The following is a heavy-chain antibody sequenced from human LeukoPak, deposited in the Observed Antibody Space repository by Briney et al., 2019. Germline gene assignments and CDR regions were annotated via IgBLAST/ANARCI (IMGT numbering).Heavy chain of an antibody. V-gene: IGHV1-69*13. J-gene: IGHJ6*02. CDR2: IIPIFGTA. Sequence: ASVNVSCKASGGTFISYSISWVRQAPGQALEWMGGIIPIFGTANYAQKFQGRVTITADESTSPAYKELSSLRSEHTAVYYCARDQPDTGMDKSYYYYYGMDVWGQGTTVTVSS. CDR1: GGTFISYS. D-gene: IGHD5-18*01. CDR3: ARDQPDTGMDKSYYYYYGMDV.